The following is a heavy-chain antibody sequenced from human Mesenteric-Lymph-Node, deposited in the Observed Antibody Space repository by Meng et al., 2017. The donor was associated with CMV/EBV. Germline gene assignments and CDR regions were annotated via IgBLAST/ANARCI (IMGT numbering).Heavy chain of an antibody. V-gene: IGHV3-74*01. CDR1: GFTFSSYW. Sequence: GGSLRLSCAASGFTFSSYWMHWVRQAPGKGLVWVSGINSDASSTKYADFVKGRFAISRDNAKNTVYLQVNSLRAEDTAVFFCAREDMTTVTPLWAFDIWGQGTMVTVSS. CDR2: INSDASST. CDR3: AREDMTTVTPLWAFDI. D-gene: IGHD4-17*01. J-gene: IGHJ3*02.